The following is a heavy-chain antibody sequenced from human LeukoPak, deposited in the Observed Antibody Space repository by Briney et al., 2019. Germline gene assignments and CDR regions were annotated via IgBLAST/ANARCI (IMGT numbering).Heavy chain of an antibody. Sequence: GGSLRLSCAASGFTFSTYAMSWVRQAPGKGLEWVSAISGSGGTTYYADSVRGRFTVSRDNSKNTLYLQMNSLRPEDTAVYYCAKESSWGTVVTPGGPSAWGQGTLVTVSS. CDR1: GFTFSTYA. V-gene: IGHV3-23*01. D-gene: IGHD4-23*01. J-gene: IGHJ5*02. CDR2: ISGSGGTT. CDR3: AKESSWGTVVTPGGPSA.